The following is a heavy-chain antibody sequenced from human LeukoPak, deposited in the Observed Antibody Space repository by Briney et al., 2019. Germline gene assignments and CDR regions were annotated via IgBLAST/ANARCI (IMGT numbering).Heavy chain of an antibody. CDR2: INPNSGGT. CDR1: GYTFTGYY. J-gene: IGHJ4*02. V-gene: IGHV1-2*02. CDR3: ARVDSSSWAPELDY. D-gene: IGHD6-13*01. Sequence: ASVKVSCKASGYTFTGYYMHWVRQAPGQGLEWMGWINPNSGGTNYAQKFQGRATMTRDTSISTAYMELSRLRSDDTAVYYCARVDSSSWAPELDYWGQGTLVTVSS.